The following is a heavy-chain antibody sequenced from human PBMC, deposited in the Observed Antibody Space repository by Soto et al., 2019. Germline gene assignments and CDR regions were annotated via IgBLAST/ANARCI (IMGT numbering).Heavy chain of an antibody. D-gene: IGHD2-2*01. J-gene: IGHJ4*02. Sequence: GGSLRLSCAASGFTFDDYAMHWVRQAPGKGLEWVSGISWNSGSIGYADSVKGRFTISRDNAKNSLYLQMNSLRAEDTALYYCARALLLVVPAAISYYFDYWGQGTLVTVSS. CDR3: ARALLLVVPAAISYYFDY. V-gene: IGHV3-9*01. CDR1: GFTFDDYA. CDR2: ISWNSGSI.